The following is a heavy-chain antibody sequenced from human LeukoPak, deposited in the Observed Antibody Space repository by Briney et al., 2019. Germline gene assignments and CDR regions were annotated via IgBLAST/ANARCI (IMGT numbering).Heavy chain of an antibody. V-gene: IGHV1-18*01. D-gene: IGHD3-9*01. CDR1: GYTFSSYG. CDR2: ISAYNGNT. CDR3: ARDEVLRYFDWSLST. Sequence: ASVKVSCKASGYTFSSYGISWVRQAPGQGLEWMGWISAYNGNTNYAQNLQGRVTMTTDTSTSTAYMELRSLRSDDTAVYYCARDEVLRYFDWSLSTWGQGTLVTVSS. J-gene: IGHJ5*02.